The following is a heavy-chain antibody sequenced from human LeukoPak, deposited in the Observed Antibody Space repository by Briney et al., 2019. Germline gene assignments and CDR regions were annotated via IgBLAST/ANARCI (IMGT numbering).Heavy chain of an antibody. J-gene: IGHJ5*01. Sequence: GGSPRLSCAASGFSFSSYAMTWVRQAPGKGLEWVSTLFGGGSSTYYADSVKGRFTISRDNSNNTLYLQMDSLRADDTAVYYCARDPLGSSWFDSWGQGTLVTVSS. CDR1: GFSFSSYA. CDR3: ARDPLGSSWFDS. CDR2: LFGGGSST. D-gene: IGHD6-13*01. V-gene: IGHV3-23*01.